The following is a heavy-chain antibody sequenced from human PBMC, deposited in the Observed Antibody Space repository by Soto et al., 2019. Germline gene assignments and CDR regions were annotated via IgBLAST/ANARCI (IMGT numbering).Heavy chain of an antibody. V-gene: IGHV4-59*01. D-gene: IGHD3-10*01. CDR1: GGYISSYY. J-gene: IGHJ4*02. CDR2: IYYSGST. CDR3: AGITMVRGVTNFDY. Sequence: SETQSLTCPVSGGYISSYYWSWIRQPPGKGLEWIGYIYYSGSTNYNPSFKSRVTISVDTSKNQFSLKLSSVTAADTAVYYCAGITMVRGVTNFDYWGQGTLVTVSS.